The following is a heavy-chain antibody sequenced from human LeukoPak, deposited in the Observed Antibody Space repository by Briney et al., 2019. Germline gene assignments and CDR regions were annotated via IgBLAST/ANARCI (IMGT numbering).Heavy chain of an antibody. CDR2: INPSGGST. CDR3: ARAGGSYSTGLFNYYYMDV. J-gene: IGHJ6*03. D-gene: IGHD1-26*01. V-gene: IGHV1-46*01. Sequence: ASVKVSCKASGYTFTSYYMHWVRQAPGQGLEWMGIINPSGGSTSYAQKFQGRVTMTRDTSTSTVYMELSRLRSDDTAVYYCARAGGSYSTGLFNYYYMDVWGKGTTVTVSS. CDR1: GYTFTSYY.